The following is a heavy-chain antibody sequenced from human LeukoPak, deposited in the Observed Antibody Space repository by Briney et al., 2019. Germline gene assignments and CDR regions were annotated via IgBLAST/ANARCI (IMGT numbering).Heavy chain of an antibody. V-gene: IGHV3-23*01. D-gene: IGHD4-23*01. CDR3: AKKSPDSSGNPAYD. J-gene: IGHJ4*02. CDR1: GFTFSNYG. Sequence: PGGSLRPSCAGAGFTFSNYGMSWVRQAPGKGLEWVSVISRSGTETYHADSVRGRFTISRDNAKNTLYLQMNSLRAEGTAVYYCAKKSPDSSGNPAYDWGQGTLVTVSS. CDR2: ISRSGTET.